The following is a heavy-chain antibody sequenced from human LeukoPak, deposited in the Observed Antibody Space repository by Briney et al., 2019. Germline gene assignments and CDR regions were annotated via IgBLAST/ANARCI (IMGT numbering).Heavy chain of an antibody. CDR2: INPSGGST. V-gene: IGHV1-46*01. CDR1: GYTFTSYY. Sequence: ASVKVSCKASGYTFTSYYMHWVRQAPGQGLEWMGIINPSGGSTSYAQKFQGRVTMTRDTSTSTVCMELSSLRSEDTAVYYCAREARKPYDSSGYPDAFDIWGQGTMVTVSS. D-gene: IGHD3-22*01. J-gene: IGHJ3*02. CDR3: AREARKPYDSSGYPDAFDI.